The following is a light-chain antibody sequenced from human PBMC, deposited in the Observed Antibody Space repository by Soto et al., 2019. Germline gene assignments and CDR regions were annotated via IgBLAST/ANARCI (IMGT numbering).Light chain of an antibody. CDR2: EVT. CDR1: SSDVGSYNR. J-gene: IGLJ3*02. CDR3: NSYTSSRTRV. Sequence: QSVLTQPPSVSGSPGQSVTISCTGTSSDVGSYNRVSWYQQPPGTAPKLMIYEVTNRPSGVPNRFSASKSGNTASLTISGLQADDEADYYCNSYTSSRTRVFGGGTKLTVL. V-gene: IGLV2-18*02.